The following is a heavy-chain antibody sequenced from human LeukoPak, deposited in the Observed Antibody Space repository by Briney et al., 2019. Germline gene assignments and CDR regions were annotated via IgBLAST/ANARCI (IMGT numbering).Heavy chain of an antibody. V-gene: IGHV4-59*02. CDR2: ISNSGRT. D-gene: IGHD3-16*02. J-gene: IGHJ4*02. CDR3: TRVEEWRYFDY. Sequence: PSETLSLTCSVSGASVTIDYWSWIRQPPGKGLEWIGHISNSGRTTYRSSLKSRVTISLDTSKNQFSLKLSSVTAADTAVYYCTRVEEWRYFDYWGQGTLVTVSS. CDR1: GASVTIDY.